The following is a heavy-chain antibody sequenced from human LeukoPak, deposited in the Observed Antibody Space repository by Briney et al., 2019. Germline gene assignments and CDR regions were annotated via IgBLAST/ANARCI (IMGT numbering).Heavy chain of an antibody. CDR2: ISYDGSNK. D-gene: IGHD3-22*01. V-gene: IGHV3-30-3*01. Sequence: PGGSLRLSCAASGFTFSSYAMHWVRQAPGKGLEWVAVISYDGSNKYYADSVKGRFTISRDNSKNTLYLQMNSLRAEDTAVYYFARDWYYYDSSGYFDYWGQGTLVTVSS. J-gene: IGHJ4*02. CDR1: GFTFSSYA. CDR3: ARDWYYYDSSGYFDY.